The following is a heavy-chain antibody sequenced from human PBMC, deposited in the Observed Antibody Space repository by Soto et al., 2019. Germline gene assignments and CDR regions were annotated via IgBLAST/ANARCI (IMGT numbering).Heavy chain of an antibody. V-gene: IGHV3-21*01. CDR1: GFTFSSYS. J-gene: IGHJ3*02. CDR3: ARGYCSGGSCFDSFDI. D-gene: IGHD2-15*01. Sequence: EVQLVESGGGLVKPGGSLRLSCAASGFTFSSYSMNWVRQAPGKGLEWVSSISSSSSYIYYTDSVKGRFTISRDNAKNSLSLQMNRMRAEDTAVYYCARGYCSGGSCFDSFDIWGQGTMVTVSS. CDR2: ISSSSSYI.